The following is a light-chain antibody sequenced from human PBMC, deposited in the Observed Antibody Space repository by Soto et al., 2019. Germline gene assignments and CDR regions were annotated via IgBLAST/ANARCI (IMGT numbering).Light chain of an antibody. CDR3: CSHAGRGTVL. V-gene: IGLV2-14*01. CDR2: EVS. Sequence: QSALTQPASVSGSPGQSITISCTGTSSDVGGYNYVSWYQQHPGKAPKLMIYEVSNRPSGISDRFSASKSGNTASLTISGLQAEDEATYFCCSHAGRGTVLFGGGTKLTVL. CDR1: SSDVGGYNY. J-gene: IGLJ2*01.